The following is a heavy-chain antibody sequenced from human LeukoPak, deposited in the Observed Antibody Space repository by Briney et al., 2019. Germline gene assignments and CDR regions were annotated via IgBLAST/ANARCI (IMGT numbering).Heavy chain of an antibody. CDR1: GFAFNSQT. Sequence: SGGSLRLSCAASGFAFNSQTMSWVRQAPGKGLEWVAVISYDGSNKFYADSVKGRFTISRDNSKNTLYLQMNSLRAEDTAVYYCARGDLEARTYDYDSSGYYKNYYFGMDVWGQGTTVTVSS. V-gene: IGHV3-30*04. CDR2: ISYDGSNK. CDR3: ARGDLEARTYDYDSSGYYKNYYFGMDV. J-gene: IGHJ6*02. D-gene: IGHD3-22*01.